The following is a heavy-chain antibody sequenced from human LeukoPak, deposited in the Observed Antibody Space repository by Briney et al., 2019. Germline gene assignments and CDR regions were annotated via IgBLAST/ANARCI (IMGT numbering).Heavy chain of an antibody. CDR2: ISSSGSTI. CDR3: ARDTRGLDY. CDR1: GFTFSSYE. D-gene: IGHD2-21*01. V-gene: IGHV3-48*03. Sequence: PGGSLRLPCAASGFTFSSYEMNWVRQAPGKGLEWVSYISSSGSTIDYADSVKGRFTISRDNAKNSLYLQMNSLRAEDTAVYYCARDTRGLDYWGQGTLVTVSS. J-gene: IGHJ4*02.